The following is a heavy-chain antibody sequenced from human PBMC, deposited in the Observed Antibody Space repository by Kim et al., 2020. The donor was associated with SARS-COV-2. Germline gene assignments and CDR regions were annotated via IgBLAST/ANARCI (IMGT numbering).Heavy chain of an antibody. CDR2: VYFSGTT. J-gene: IGHJ5*02. D-gene: IGHD2-15*01. V-gene: IGHV4-39*01. CDR3: ARHPWSYLSKSDWFDP. CDR1: GDSINTPAYY. Sequence: SETLSLTCTVSGDSINTPAYYWGWLRQPPGKGLEWIGSVYFSGTTYYNPSLKNRVSISIDTSKNQFSLNLTSVTAADTAVFYCARHPWSYLSKSDWFDP.